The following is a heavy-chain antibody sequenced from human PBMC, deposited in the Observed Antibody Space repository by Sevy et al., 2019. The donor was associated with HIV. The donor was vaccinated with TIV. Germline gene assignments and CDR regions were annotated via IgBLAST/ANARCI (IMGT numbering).Heavy chain of an antibody. J-gene: IGHJ4*02. CDR1: GFTFSGYS. V-gene: IGHV3-30-3*01. CDR2: ISYDGSNE. D-gene: IGHD1-7*01. Sequence: GGSLRLSCAASGFTFSGYSMHWVRQAPGKGLEWVAVISYDGSNEYYADSVKGRFTISRDNFKNTLYLQMNSLRTEDTALYYSTRGGNYAGFVYWGQGALVTVSS. CDR3: TRGGNYAGFVY.